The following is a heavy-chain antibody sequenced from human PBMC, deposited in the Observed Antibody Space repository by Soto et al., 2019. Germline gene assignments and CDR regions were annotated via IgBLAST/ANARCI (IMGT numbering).Heavy chain of an antibody. V-gene: IGHV4-31*03. CDR3: ARERRGAAAVKRRYYYYGMDV. Sequence: QVQLQESGPGLVKPSQTLSLTCTVSGGSISSGGYYWSWIRQHPGKGLEWIGYIYYSGSTYYNPSLKSRVTISVDTSKNQFSLKLSSVTAADTAVYYCARERRGAAAVKRRYYYYGMDVWGQGTTVTVSS. CDR1: GGSISSGGYY. J-gene: IGHJ6*02. D-gene: IGHD6-13*01. CDR2: IYYSGST.